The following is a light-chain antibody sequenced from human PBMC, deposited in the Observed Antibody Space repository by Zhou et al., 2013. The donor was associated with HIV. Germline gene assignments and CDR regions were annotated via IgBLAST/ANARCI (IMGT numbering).Light chain of an antibody. CDR1: QSITNW. J-gene: IGKJ2*01. Sequence: DTQMTQSPSSLSASVGDTVTITCRASQSITNWLAWYQQIPGKAPKSLIYAASTLQRGVPLRFSGNGSGTDFTLTINSLQPEDLATYYCQQSFTTPYTFGQGTKLEI. V-gene: IGKV1D-16*01. CDR2: AAS. CDR3: QQSFTTPYT.